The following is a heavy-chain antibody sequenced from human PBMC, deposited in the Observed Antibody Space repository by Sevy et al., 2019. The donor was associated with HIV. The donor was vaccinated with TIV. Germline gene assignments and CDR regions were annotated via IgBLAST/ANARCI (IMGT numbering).Heavy chain of an antibody. CDR1: GFTFSSYS. D-gene: IGHD2-2*01. Sequence: GGSLRLSCAASGFTFSSYSMNWVRQAPGKGLEWVSSISSSSSYIYYADSVKGRFTISRDNAKNPLYLQMNSLRAEDTAVYYCARTDIVVVPAAESFDYWGQGTLVTVSS. J-gene: IGHJ4*02. CDR3: ARTDIVVVPAAESFDY. V-gene: IGHV3-21*01. CDR2: ISSSSSYI.